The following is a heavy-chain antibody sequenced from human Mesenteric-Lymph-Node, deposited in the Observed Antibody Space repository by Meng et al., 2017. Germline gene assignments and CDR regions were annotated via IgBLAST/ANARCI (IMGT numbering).Heavy chain of an antibody. CDR2: IYYSGST. J-gene: IGHJ4*02. D-gene: IGHD2-21*01. CDR1: GGSISSGDSY. CDR3: ASFDHIPRRNYFDY. V-gene: IGHV4-30-4*01. Sequence: QVQRQESGPGLVKPSQTLSLTCSVSGGSISSGDSYWSWIRQPPGKGLEWIGYIYYSGSTYYNPSLRSRITISVDTSKNQFSLRLRSVTAADTAVYYCASFDHIPRRNYFDYWGQGTLVTVSS.